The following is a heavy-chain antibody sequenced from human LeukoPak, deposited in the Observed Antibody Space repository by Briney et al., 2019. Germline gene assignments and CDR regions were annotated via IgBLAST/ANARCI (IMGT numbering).Heavy chain of an antibody. D-gene: IGHD2-21*02. CDR1: GGSFSGYY. CDR3: ARGRVSVTGYYFAMDV. V-gene: IGHV4-34*01. J-gene: IGHJ6*02. CDR2: INHSGST. Sequence: PSETLSLTCAVYGGSFSGYYWSWIRQPPGKGLEWIGEINHSGSTNYNPSLKSRVTISVDTSKNQFSLKLSSVTAADTAVYYCARGRVSVTGYYFAMDVWGQGTTVTVSS.